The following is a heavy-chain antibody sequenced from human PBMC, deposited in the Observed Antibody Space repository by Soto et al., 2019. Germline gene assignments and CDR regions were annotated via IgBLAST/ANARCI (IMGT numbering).Heavy chain of an antibody. J-gene: IGHJ3*02. D-gene: IGHD1-26*01. V-gene: IGHV1-2*04. CDR2: INPNSGGT. Sequence: GASVKVSCKASGYTFTGYYMHWVRQAPGQGPEWMGWINPNSGGTNYAQKFQGWVTMTRDTSISTAYMELSRLRSDDTAVYYCASASGSSLDVFDIWGQGTMVTVSS. CDR3: ASASGSSLDVFDI. CDR1: GYTFTGYY.